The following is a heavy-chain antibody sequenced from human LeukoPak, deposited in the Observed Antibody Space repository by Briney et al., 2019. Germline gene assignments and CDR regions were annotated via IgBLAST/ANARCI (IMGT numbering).Heavy chain of an antibody. CDR3: ARRKTGIAAAGSHYYFDY. CDR2: KRKDGSEK. Sequence: GGSLRLSCAASGFTFSSYGWHRGGKPQGKGQERVANKRKDGSEKNYVDSVKGRFTISRDNAKNSLYLQMNSLRAEDTAVYYCARRKTGIAAAGSHYYFDYWGQGTPVTVSS. D-gene: IGHD6-13*01. V-gene: IGHV3-7*03. J-gene: IGHJ4*02. CDR1: GFTFSSYG.